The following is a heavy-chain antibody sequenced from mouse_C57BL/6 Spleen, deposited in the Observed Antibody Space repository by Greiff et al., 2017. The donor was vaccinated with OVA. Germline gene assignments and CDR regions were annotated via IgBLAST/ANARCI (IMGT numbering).Heavy chain of an antibody. V-gene: IGHV5-4*01. CDR2: ISDGGSYT. D-gene: IGHD5-1*01. J-gene: IGHJ2*01. CDR3: ARDESNYVDY. Sequence: EVKVEESGGGLVKPGGSLKLSCAASGFTFSSYAMSWVRQTPEKRLEWVATISDGGSYTYYPDNVKGRFTISRDNAKNNLYLQMSHLKSEDTAMYYCARDESNYVDYWGQGTTLTVSS. CDR1: GFTFSSYA.